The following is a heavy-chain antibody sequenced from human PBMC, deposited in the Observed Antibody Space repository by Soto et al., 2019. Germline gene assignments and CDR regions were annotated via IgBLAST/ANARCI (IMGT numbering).Heavy chain of an antibody. CDR2: INHSGST. CDR1: GGSFSGYY. D-gene: IGHD1-7*01. CDR3: ATLRPITGTNFYYYYYGMDV. V-gene: IGHV4-34*01. Sequence: LSLTCAVYGGSFSGYYWSWIRQPPGKGLEWIGEINHSGSTNYNPSLKSRVTISVDTSKNQFSLKLSSVTAADTAVYYCATLRPITGTNFYYYYYGMDVWGQGTTVTVSS. J-gene: IGHJ6*02.